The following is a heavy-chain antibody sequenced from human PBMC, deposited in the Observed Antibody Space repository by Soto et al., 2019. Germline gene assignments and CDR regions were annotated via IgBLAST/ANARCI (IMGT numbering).Heavy chain of an antibody. Sequence: GGSLRLSCAASGFTFNSYWMHWVRQAPGKGLVWVSRINSDGTTTIYADSVKGRFTISRDNAKNTLYLQMNSLRAEDTAVYYCAREVQRYYYIMDVWGQGTTVTVSS. CDR3: AREVQRYYYIMDV. D-gene: IGHD1-1*01. J-gene: IGHJ6*02. CDR2: INSDGTTT. V-gene: IGHV3-74*01. CDR1: GFTFNSYW.